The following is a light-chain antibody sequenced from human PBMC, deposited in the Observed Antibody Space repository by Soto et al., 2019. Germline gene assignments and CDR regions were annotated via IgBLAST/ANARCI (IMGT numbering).Light chain of an antibody. J-gene: IGKJ2*01. Sequence: DIVLTQSPATLPLSPGESATLSCRASESVSSYLAWYQQKPGQAPRLLIYDSINRATGIPARFSGSGSGTDFTLNISSLEPEDFAIYYCQQRGNWPPTFGQGTKLEIK. CDR2: DSI. V-gene: IGKV3-11*01. CDR1: ESVSSY. CDR3: QQRGNWPPT.